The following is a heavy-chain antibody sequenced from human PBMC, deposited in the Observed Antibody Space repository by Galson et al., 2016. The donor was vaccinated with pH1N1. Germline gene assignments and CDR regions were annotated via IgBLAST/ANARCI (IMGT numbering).Heavy chain of an antibody. CDR2: IDWDDDK. CDR1: GFSLSTSGMC. CDR3: ARLDYGDYSGYFEY. Sequence: PALVKPTQTLTLTCTFSGFSLSTSGMCVSWIRQPPGKALEWLALIDWDDDKYYSTSLKTRLTIFKDTSKNQVVLTMTNMDPVDTATYYCARLDYGDYSGYFEYWGQGTLVTVSS. J-gene: IGHJ4*02. D-gene: IGHD4-17*01. V-gene: IGHV2-70*01.